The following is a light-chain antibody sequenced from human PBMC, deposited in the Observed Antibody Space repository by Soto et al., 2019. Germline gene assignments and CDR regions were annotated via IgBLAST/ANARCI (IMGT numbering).Light chain of an antibody. Sequence: DIQMPQSPSTLSASVGDRVTITCRASQSISSWLAWYQQKPGKAPKLLIYDASSLESGVPSRFSGSGSGTEFTLTISSLQPDDFATYYCQQYNSYSPKITFGQGTRLEIK. CDR3: QQYNSYSPKIT. V-gene: IGKV1-5*01. J-gene: IGKJ5*01. CDR1: QSISSW. CDR2: DAS.